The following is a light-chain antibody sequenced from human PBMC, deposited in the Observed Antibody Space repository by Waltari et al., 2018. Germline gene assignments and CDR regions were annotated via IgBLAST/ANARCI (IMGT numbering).Light chain of an antibody. J-gene: IGLJ2*01. CDR1: SYNIGSNN. V-gene: IGLV1-44*01. Sequence: QSVLTQPPSTSGTTGQTASIACSGNSYNIGSNNVNWYQQIPGTAPKLLIYNTNQRPSGVPDRFSGSKSGTSASLTISGLQSEDEADYYCAAWDNNLNGSFGGGTKVTVL. CDR2: NTN. CDR3: AAWDNNLNGS.